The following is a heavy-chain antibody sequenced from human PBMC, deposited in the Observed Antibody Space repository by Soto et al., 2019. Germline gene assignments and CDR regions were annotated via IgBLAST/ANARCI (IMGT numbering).Heavy chain of an antibody. CDR1: GFSLSTSGVG. CDR3: ARIAGYFDL. V-gene: IGHV2-5*02. Sequence: QITLKESGPTLVKPTQTLTLTCTFSGFSLSTSGVGVGWIRQPPGKALEWLALIYWDDDKRYSPSLKSRLTITKDTTKNQGVLTMTTMDPVDTATYSCARIAGYFDLLGRGTLVTVSS. CDR2: IYWDDDK. J-gene: IGHJ2*01.